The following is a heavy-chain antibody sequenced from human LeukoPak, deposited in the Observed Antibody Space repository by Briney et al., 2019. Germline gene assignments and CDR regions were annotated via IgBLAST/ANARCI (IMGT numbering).Heavy chain of an antibody. CDR2: IYYSGNT. V-gene: IGHV4-59*01. CDR1: GGSISSYY. Sequence: SETLSLTCTVSGGSISSYYWSWIRQSPGKGLEWLGYIYYSGNTEYKPSLKSRVAMSVDTSKNQFSLRLSSVTAADTAVYHCARSTGSTMFIDYWGQGTLVTVSS. D-gene: IGHD3-10*02. J-gene: IGHJ4*02. CDR3: ARSTGSTMFIDY.